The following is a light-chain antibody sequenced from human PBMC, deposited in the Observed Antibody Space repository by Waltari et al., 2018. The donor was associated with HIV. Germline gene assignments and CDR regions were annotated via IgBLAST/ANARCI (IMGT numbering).Light chain of an antibody. CDR3: CSYAGSYTLV. J-gene: IGLJ2*01. CDR2: DVS. V-gene: IGLV2-11*01. CDR1: SSDVGGYNY. Sequence: QSALTQPRSVSGSPGQSVTISCPGTSSDVGGYNYVSWYQHHPGKAPKLIIYDVSKRPSGSPVLFSGSKSGNTASLTISGLQAEDEADYYCCSYAGSYTLVFGGGTTLTVL.